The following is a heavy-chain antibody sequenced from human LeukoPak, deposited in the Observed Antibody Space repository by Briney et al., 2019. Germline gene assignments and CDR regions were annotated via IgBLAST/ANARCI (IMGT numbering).Heavy chain of an antibody. CDR2: IYTSGST. D-gene: IGHD6-19*01. Sequence: SETLSLTCTVSGGSISSGSYCWSWIRQPAGKGLEWLGRIYTSGSTNYNPSLKSRVTISVDTSKNQFSLELYSVTAADTAVYYCARASSGSLTSHPYFDYWGQGTLVTVSS. CDR1: GGSISSGSYC. V-gene: IGHV4-61*02. CDR3: ARASSGSLTSHPYFDY. J-gene: IGHJ4*02.